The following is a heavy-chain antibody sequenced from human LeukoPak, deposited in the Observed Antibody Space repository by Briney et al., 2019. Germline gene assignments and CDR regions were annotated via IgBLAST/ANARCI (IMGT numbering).Heavy chain of an antibody. CDR3: ARGVEPPAANTLAY. D-gene: IGHD2-2*01. Sequence: GGSLRLSCAASGFTVITNDMTWVRQAPGKGLEWVSVLYSDGNTKYADSVQGRFTISRNNSKNTLYLEMNSLSPDDTAVYYCARGVEPPAANTLAYWGQGTLVTVSS. V-gene: IGHV3-53*01. CDR2: LYSDGNT. J-gene: IGHJ4*02. CDR1: GFTVITND.